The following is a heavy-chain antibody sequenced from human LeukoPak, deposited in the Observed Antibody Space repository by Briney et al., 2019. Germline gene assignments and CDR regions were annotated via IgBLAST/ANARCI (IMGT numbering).Heavy chain of an antibody. Sequence: ASVKVSCKASGYTFTGNYMHWVRQAPGQGLVWMGWINPNSGGTNYAQKFQGRVTMTRDTSISTAYIELSRLRSDDTAVYYCARVLNYYDSPYYFDFWGQGTLVTVSS. D-gene: IGHD3-22*01. V-gene: IGHV1-2*02. J-gene: IGHJ4*02. CDR3: ARVLNYYDSPYYFDF. CDR2: INPNSGGT. CDR1: GYTFTGNY.